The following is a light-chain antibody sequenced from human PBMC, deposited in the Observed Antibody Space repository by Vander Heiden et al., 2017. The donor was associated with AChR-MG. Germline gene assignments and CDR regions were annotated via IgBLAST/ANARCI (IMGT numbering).Light chain of an antibody. J-gene: IGKJ4*01. V-gene: IGKV1-17*01. Sequence: DIQMTQSPSSLSASVGDRVTITCRASQDIRNELNWYQQKPGKAPKRLIYAASRLESGVPSRFRGSGSESDFTLTISSLQPEDFATYYCRQHSSYKSSFGGGTRVEIK. CDR2: AAS. CDR1: QDIRNE. CDR3: RQHSSYKSS.